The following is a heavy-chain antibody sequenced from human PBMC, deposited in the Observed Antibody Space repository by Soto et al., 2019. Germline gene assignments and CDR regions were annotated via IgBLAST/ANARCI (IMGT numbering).Heavy chain of an antibody. Sequence: GGSRRLSCASSGFSFSTYTMNWVRQSPGKGLEWVSSINGRGNYIYYAESVKGRFTISRDNAKNSLYLQMDRLRAEDTALYYCVREDGKVGTNSAFDYWGRGALVTVSS. CDR3: VREDGKVGTNSAFDY. J-gene: IGHJ4*01. CDR2: INGRGNYI. V-gene: IGHV3-21*01. D-gene: IGHD1-26*01. CDR1: GFSFSTYT.